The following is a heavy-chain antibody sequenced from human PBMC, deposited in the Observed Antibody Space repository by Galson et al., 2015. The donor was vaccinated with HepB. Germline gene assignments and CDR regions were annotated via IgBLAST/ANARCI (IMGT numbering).Heavy chain of an antibody. CDR3: ARPKDVGSGWSRVEWYFDL. Sequence: SLRLSCAASDFNFRRYAMSWVRQAPGRGLEWVSGISGSGFFTNYAASVTGRFTISRDNSKNKMYLQMNSLGAEDTAVYYCARPKDVGSGWSRVEWYFDLWGRGTLVTVSS. CDR1: DFNFRRYA. J-gene: IGHJ2*01. D-gene: IGHD6-19*01. CDR2: ISGSGFFT. V-gene: IGHV3-23*01.